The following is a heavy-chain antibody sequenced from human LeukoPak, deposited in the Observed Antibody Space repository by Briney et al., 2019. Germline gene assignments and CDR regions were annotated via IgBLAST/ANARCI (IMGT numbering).Heavy chain of an antibody. J-gene: IGHJ4*02. CDR3: ARRSSTVTPRYYFDY. D-gene: IGHD4-17*01. CDR1: GDSISSSNW. Sequence: SETLSLTCAVSGDSISSSNWWSWVRQPPGKGLEWIGEIYHSGSTNYNPSLKSRVTISVDKSKNHFSLKLTSVTAADTAVYYCARRSSTVTPRYYFDYWGQGALVTVSS. CDR2: IYHSGST. V-gene: IGHV4-4*02.